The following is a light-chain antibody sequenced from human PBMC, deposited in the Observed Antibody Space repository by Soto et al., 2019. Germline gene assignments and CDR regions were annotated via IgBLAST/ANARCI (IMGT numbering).Light chain of an antibody. CDR1: QSVSSY. Sequence: EIVLTQSPATLSLSPGERAALSCRASQSVSSYLAWYQQKPGQAPRLLIYDASKRAPGNPARLTGSGSGTDFTLTISSLEPEDFAVYFCQQRSVWPSTFGGGTKVEI. CDR3: QQRSVWPST. CDR2: DAS. V-gene: IGKV3-11*01. J-gene: IGKJ4*01.